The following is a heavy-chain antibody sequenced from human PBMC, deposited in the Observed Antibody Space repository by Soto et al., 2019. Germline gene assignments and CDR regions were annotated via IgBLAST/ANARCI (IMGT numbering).Heavy chain of an antibody. CDR2: ITGSGRST. CDR3: AKPSGLATAGSAFDY. V-gene: IGHV3-23*01. Sequence: LRLSCAASGFTFTDYALSWVRQAPGKGLEWVSKITGSGRSTYYADSVKGRFTISRDNSQNTLYLQMNSLRAEDTAVYYCAKPSGLATAGSAFDYWGRGTLVTVSS. D-gene: IGHD6-13*01. CDR1: GFTFTDYA. J-gene: IGHJ4*02.